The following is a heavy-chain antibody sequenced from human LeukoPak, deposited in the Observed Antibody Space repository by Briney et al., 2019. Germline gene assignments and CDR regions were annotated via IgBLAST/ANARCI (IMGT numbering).Heavy chain of an antibody. CDR3: AREAEWELLHDY. D-gene: IGHD1-26*01. Sequence: GGSLRLSCAASGFTFSSYSMNWVRQAPGKGLEWVSSISSSSSYIYYADSVKGRFTISRDNSKNTLYLQMNSLRAEDTAVYYCAREAEWELLHDYWGQGTLVTVSS. J-gene: IGHJ4*02. CDR2: ISSSSSYI. V-gene: IGHV3-21*01. CDR1: GFTFSSYS.